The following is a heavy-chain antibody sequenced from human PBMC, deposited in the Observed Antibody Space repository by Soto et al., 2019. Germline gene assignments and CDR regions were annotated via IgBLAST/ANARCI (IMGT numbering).Heavy chain of an antibody. CDR1: DGSFSNGGYY. Sequence: SETQSLTCTVSDGSFSNGGYYWSWISQLPGKGLEWIGYIYYSGSTYYNPSLKSRFTISLDTSKNQFSLKLSSVTAADTAVYYCARATSFSGHHGYWGQGTLVTVSS. CDR3: ARATSFSGHHGY. D-gene: IGHD2-8*02. CDR2: IYYSGST. J-gene: IGHJ4*02. V-gene: IGHV4-31*03.